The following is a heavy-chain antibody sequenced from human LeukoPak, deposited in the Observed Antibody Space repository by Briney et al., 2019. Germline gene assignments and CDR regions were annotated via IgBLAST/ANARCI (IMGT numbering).Heavy chain of an antibody. Sequence: PSETLSLTCTVSGDSISSSSSFWGWIRQPPGKGLEWIGSAYYSGSTYYNPSLKSRVTISVDTSKNQFSVNLSSVTAADTAVYYCARANYGMDVWGQGTTVTVSS. V-gene: IGHV4-39*01. CDR3: ARANYGMDV. J-gene: IGHJ6*02. CDR1: GDSISSSSSF. CDR2: AYYSGST.